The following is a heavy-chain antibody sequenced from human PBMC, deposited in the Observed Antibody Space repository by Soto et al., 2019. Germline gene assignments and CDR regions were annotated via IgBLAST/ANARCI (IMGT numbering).Heavy chain of an antibody. J-gene: IGHJ6*02. V-gene: IGHV5-51*01. Sequence: PGESLKISCKGSGYTFATYWIGWVRQMPRKGLEWMGILYPADSGTKYSPSFQGQVTISADKSISTAYLQWSSLKASDTAIYYCARLGGNYYYYYGMDVWGQGTTVTVS. CDR3: ARLGGNYYYYYGMDV. CDR1: GYTFATYW. D-gene: IGHD1-1*01. CDR2: LYPADSGT.